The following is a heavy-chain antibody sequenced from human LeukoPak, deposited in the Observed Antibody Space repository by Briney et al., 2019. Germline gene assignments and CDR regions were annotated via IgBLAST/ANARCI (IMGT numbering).Heavy chain of an antibody. CDR2: IHRSGST. D-gene: IGHD3-10*01. CDR1: GGSISNYY. Sequence: SETLSLTCTVSGGSISNYYWSWIRQPAGKGLECIGRIHRSGSTDYNPSLKSRVTMSVDTSKNQFSLKLSSVTAADTAVYYCARSLYYYGSDSFDIWGQGTMVTVSS. CDR3: ARSLYYYGSDSFDI. V-gene: IGHV4-4*07. J-gene: IGHJ3*02.